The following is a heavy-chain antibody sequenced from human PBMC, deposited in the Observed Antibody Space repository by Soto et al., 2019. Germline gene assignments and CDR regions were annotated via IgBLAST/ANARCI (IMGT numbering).Heavy chain of an antibody. CDR2: IYPGDSDT. CDR3: ARHAHCSSTSCITRPVQWYYGMDV. D-gene: IGHD2-2*01. CDR1: GYSFTSYL. Sequence: PXESLKISRKGSGYSFTSYLIGWVRQMPGKGLEWMGMIYPGDSDTRYSPSFQGQVTISADKSISTAYLQWSSLKASDTAMYYCARHAHCSSTSCITRPVQWYYGMDVWGQGTTVTVSS. V-gene: IGHV5-51*01. J-gene: IGHJ6*02.